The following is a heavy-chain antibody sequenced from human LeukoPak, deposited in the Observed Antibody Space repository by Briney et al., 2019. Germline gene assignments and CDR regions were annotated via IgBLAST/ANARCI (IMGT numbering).Heavy chain of an antibody. CDR1: GFTFSSCA. J-gene: IGHJ4*02. Sequence: PGGSLRLSCAASGFTFSSCAMSWVRQAPGKGLVWVSRINSDGSSTSYADSVKGRFTISRDNAKNTLFLQMNSLRAEDTAVYYCARAYYYDSSGYRNVAYWGQGSLVTVSS. CDR3: ARAYYYDSSGYRNVAY. CDR2: INSDGSST. D-gene: IGHD3-22*01. V-gene: IGHV3-74*01.